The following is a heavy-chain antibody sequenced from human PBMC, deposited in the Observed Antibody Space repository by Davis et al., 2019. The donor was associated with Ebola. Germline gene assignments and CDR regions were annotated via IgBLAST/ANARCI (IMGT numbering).Heavy chain of an antibody. CDR3: AREQGVPYITSKMLGWWFDP. J-gene: IGHJ5*02. V-gene: IGHV4-39*07. D-gene: IGHD6-19*01. Sequence: SETLSLTCTVSGGSISSSSYYWGWIRQPPGKGLEWIGSIYYSGSTYYNPSLKSRVTISVDTSKNQFSLKLHSVTAADTAVYYCAREQGVPYITSKMLGWWFDPWGQGTLVTVSS. CDR1: GGSISSSSYY. CDR2: IYYSGST.